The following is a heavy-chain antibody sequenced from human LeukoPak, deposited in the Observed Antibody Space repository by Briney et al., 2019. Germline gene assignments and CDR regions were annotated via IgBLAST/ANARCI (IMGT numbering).Heavy chain of an antibody. CDR1: GFTFSTYA. Sequence: GGSLRLSCAASGFTFSTYAMNWVRQAPGKGLEWVSAVSGSGTSTYYADSVKGRFTISRDNSKNTLYLQMNSLRAEDTALYYCSRGRPPYNVPAADHWGQGTLVTVSS. CDR2: VSGSGTST. CDR3: SRGRPPYNVPAADH. J-gene: IGHJ4*02. D-gene: IGHD3-10*02. V-gene: IGHV3-23*01.